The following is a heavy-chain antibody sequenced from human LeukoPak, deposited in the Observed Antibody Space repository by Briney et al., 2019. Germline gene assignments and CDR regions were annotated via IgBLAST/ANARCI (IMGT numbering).Heavy chain of an antibody. Sequence: ASVKVSCKASGGTFSSYAISWVRQAPGQGLEWMGGIIPIFGTANYAQKFQGRVTITADESTSTAYMELSSLRSEDTAVYYCARGDSGSYYYYYGMDVWGQGTTVTVSS. CDR2: IIPIFGTA. D-gene: IGHD1-26*01. J-gene: IGHJ6*02. CDR3: ARGDSGSYYYYYGMDV. CDR1: GGTFSSYA. V-gene: IGHV1-69*01.